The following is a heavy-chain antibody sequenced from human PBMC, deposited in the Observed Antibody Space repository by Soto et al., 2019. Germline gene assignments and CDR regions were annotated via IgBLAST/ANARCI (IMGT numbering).Heavy chain of an antibody. CDR2: ISYDGSNK. V-gene: IGHV3-30-3*01. Sequence: GGSLRLSCAASGFTFSSYAMHWVRQAPGKGLEWVAVISYDGSNKYYADSVKGRFTISRDNSKNTLYLQMNSLRAEDTAVYYCARDPTYSNYVFDYWGQGTLVTVSS. J-gene: IGHJ4*02. D-gene: IGHD4-4*01. CDR1: GFTFSSYA. CDR3: ARDPTYSNYVFDY.